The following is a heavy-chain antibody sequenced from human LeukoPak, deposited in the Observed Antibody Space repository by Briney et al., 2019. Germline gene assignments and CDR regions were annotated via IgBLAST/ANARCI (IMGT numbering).Heavy chain of an antibody. CDR3: ASSGSYSVDY. D-gene: IGHD1-26*01. CDR2: IYYSGST. V-gene: IGHV4-39*06. CDR1: GGSISSSSYY. Sequence: PSETLSLTCTVSGGSISSSSYYWGWVRQPPGKGLEWIGSIYYSGSTYYNPSLKRRVTISVDTSQNRFALELSSVTAADTAVYYWASSGSYSVDYWGQGTLVTVSS. J-gene: IGHJ4*02.